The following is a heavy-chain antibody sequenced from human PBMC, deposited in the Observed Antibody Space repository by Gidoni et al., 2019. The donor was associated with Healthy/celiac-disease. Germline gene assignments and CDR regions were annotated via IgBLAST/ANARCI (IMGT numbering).Heavy chain of an antibody. D-gene: IGHD2-8*01. J-gene: IGHJ4*02. V-gene: IGHV4-38-2*02. CDR3: ARVSPYCTNGVCLFDY. CDR1: GYSISSGYY. CDR2: IYHSGST. Sequence: QVQLQEPGPGLVKPSETLSLTCPVSGYSISSGYYWGWIRQPPGKGLEWIGSIYHSGSTYYNPSLKSRVTISVDTSKNQFSLKLSSVTAADTAVYYCARVSPYCTNGVCLFDYWGQGTLVTVSS.